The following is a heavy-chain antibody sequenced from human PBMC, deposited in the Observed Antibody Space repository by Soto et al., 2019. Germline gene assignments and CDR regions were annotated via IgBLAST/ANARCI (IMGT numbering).Heavy chain of an antibody. Sequence: QVRLEESGPGLVKPSETLSLICSVSGGSVNNANYFWNWIRHHPENGLEWIGYIYYSGSTRYNPSVKSRVTLSIDTSKNQFSLSLNSVTFADTAVYFCARAADYGGSRGGMDVWGRGTTVTVSS. V-gene: IGHV4-31*03. CDR3: ARAADYGGSRGGMDV. D-gene: IGHD4-17*01. J-gene: IGHJ6*02. CDR1: GGSVNNANYF. CDR2: IYYSGST.